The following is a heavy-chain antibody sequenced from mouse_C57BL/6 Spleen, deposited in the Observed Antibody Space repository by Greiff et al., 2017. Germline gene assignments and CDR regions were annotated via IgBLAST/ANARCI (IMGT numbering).Heavy chain of an antibody. Sequence: VQLQQSGPELVKPSASVKISCKASGYSFTDYNMNWVKQSNGKSLEWIGVINPNYGTTSYNQKFKGKATLTVDQSSSTAYMQLNSLTSEDSAVYYCAHITTVVATRGAMDYWGQGTSVTVSS. CDR1: GYSFTDYN. CDR3: AHITTVVATRGAMDY. CDR2: INPNYGTT. D-gene: IGHD1-1*01. J-gene: IGHJ4*01. V-gene: IGHV1-39*01.